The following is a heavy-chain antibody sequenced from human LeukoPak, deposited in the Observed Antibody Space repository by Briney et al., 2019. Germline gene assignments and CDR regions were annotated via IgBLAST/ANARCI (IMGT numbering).Heavy chain of an antibody. Sequence: SETPSLTCAVYGGSFSGYYWSWIRQPPGKGLEWIGEINHSGSTSYNPSLKSRVTISVDTSKNQFSLKLSSVTAADTAVYYCARGAYSTGQLYYYYYYGMDVWGQGTTVTVSS. J-gene: IGHJ6*02. CDR3: ARGAYSTGQLYYYYYYGMDV. CDR1: GGSFSGYY. D-gene: IGHD5-18*01. CDR2: INHSGST. V-gene: IGHV4-34*01.